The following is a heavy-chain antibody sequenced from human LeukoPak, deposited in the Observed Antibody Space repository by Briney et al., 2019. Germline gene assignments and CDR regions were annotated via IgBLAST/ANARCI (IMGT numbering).Heavy chain of an antibody. D-gene: IGHD3-10*01. CDR3: AREGPNYYGSGTYMDV. Sequence: GGSLRLSCAASGFTFSSYTMHWVRQAPGKGLEYVSAISSNGGSTYYANSVKGRFTISRDNSKDTLYLQMGSLRAEDMAVYYCAREGPNYYGSGTYMDVWGKGATVTVSS. J-gene: IGHJ6*03. V-gene: IGHV3-64*01. CDR1: GFTFSSYT. CDR2: ISSNGGST.